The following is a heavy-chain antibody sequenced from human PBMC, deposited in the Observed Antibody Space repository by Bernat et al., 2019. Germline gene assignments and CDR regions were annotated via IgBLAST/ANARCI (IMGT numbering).Heavy chain of an antibody. CDR2: IRSKANSYAT. V-gene: IGHV3-73*01. CDR3: TGGSLYYFDY. D-gene: IGHD3-16*01. J-gene: IGHJ4*02. Sequence: EVQLVESGGGLVQPGGSLKLSCAASGFTFSGSAMHWVRQASGKGLEWVGRIRSKANSYATAYAASVKGRFTISRDDSKNTAYLQMNSLKTEDTAVYYCTGGSLYYFDYWGQGTLVTVFS. CDR1: GFTFSGSA.